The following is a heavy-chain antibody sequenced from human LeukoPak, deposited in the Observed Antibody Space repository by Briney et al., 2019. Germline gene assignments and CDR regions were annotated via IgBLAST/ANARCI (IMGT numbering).Heavy chain of an antibody. V-gene: IGHV4-39*01. Sequence: SETLSLTCTVSGGSISSSHYYWDWIRQPPGKGLEWIGNIYYSGSTYYNPSLKSRVTISVDTSKNQFSLKLSSVTAADTAMYYCARNRYYYGSGNYGVPNWFDPWGQGTLVTVSS. CDR3: ARNRYYYGSGNYGVPNWFDP. D-gene: IGHD3-10*01. CDR2: IYYSGST. CDR1: GGSISSSHYY. J-gene: IGHJ5*02.